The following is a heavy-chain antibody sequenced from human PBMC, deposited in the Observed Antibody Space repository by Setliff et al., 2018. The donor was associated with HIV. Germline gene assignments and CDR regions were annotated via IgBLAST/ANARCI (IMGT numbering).Heavy chain of an antibody. J-gene: IGHJ2*01. CDR1: GDSISSYS. CDR3: ARAGGGGRWLHLSYWYFDL. CDR2: IFSSGST. Sequence: SETLSLTCTVSGDSISSYSWNWIRQSPGGGLEWIGFIFSSGSTKYNPSLQSRVTMSIDTSKNQFSLRLTSVTAADTAVYYCARAGGGGRWLHLSYWYFDLWGRGTLVTVSS. V-gene: IGHV4-4*09. D-gene: IGHD3-16*01.